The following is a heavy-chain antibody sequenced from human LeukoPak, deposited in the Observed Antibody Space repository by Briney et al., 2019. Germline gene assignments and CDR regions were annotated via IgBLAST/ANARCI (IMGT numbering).Heavy chain of an antibody. J-gene: IGHJ4*02. CDR3: AKGPVYSGSYFDY. CDR1: GFTFSSYA. Sequence: PGGSLRLSCAASGFTFSSYAMSWVRQAPGKVLDWVSAISGSGGSTYYADSVKGRFTISRDNSKNTLYLQMNSLRAEDTAVYYCAKGPVYSGSYFDYWGQGTLVTVSS. D-gene: IGHD1-26*01. CDR2: ISGSGGST. V-gene: IGHV3-23*01.